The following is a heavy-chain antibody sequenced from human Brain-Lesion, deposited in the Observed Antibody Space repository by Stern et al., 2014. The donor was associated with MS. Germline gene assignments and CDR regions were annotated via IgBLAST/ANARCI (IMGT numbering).Heavy chain of an antibody. V-gene: IGHV5-51*01. CDR2: IWPGNSDT. J-gene: IGHJ4*02. CDR1: GYRFTSNC. CDR3: ARRGDSSSSGFDY. D-gene: IGHD6-6*01. Sequence: VQLVESGAGVKKPGESLKISCKGSGYRFTSNCIGWVRQMPGKGLEWVGIIWPGNSDTRYSPSFQGQVTSSADKSISTAYLQWSSLQASDTAMYYCARRGDSSSSGFDYWGQGTLVIVSS.